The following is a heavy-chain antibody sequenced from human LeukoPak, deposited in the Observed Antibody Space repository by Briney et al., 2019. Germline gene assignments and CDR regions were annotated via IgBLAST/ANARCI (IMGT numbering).Heavy chain of an antibody. J-gene: IGHJ3*02. D-gene: IGHD4-17*01. CDR1: GGSISSYY. V-gene: IGHV4-59*08. CDR3: ARPSGVGGDYAFDI. CDR2: IYYSGST. Sequence: PSESLSLTCTVSGGSISSYYWSWIRQPPGKGLGWIGYIYYSGSTNYNSSLKSRVTISVDTSKNQFSLKLSSVTAADTAVYYCARPSGVGGDYAFDIWGQGTMVTVSS.